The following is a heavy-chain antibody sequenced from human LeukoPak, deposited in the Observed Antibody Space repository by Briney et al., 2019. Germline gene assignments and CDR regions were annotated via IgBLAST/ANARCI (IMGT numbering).Heavy chain of an antibody. J-gene: IGHJ6*04. CDR3: ARCTRTAMVTHYYGMDV. CDR2: IKQDGSEK. CDR1: GFTFSSYW. V-gene: IGHV3-7*03. Sequence: GGSLRLSCAASGFTFSSYWMSWVRQAPGKGLEWVANIKQDGSEKYYVDSVKGRFTISRDNAKNSLYLQMNGLRAEDTAVYCCARCTRTAMVTHYYGMDVWGKGTTVTVSS. D-gene: IGHD5-18*01.